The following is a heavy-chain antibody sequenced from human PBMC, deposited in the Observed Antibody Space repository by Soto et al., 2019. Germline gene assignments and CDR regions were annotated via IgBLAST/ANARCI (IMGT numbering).Heavy chain of an antibody. D-gene: IGHD2-15*01. CDR1: GLTFSSYS. CDR3: ARRYCSGGSCFHFEY. CDR2: ISSSSSYI. J-gene: IGHJ4*02. Sequence: GSLRLSCAASGLTFSSYSMNWVRQAPGKGLEWVSSISSSSSYIYYADSVKGRFTISRDNAKNSLYLQMNSLRAEDTAVYYCARRYCSGGSCFHFEYWGQGTLVTVSS. V-gene: IGHV3-21*01.